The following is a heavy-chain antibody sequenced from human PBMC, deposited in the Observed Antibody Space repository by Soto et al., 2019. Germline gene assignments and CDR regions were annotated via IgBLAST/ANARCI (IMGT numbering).Heavy chain of an antibody. CDR3: AKDHCSSTICYRSNCIDP. CDR2: ISGRGGST. V-gene: IGHV3-23*01. Sequence: GGSLRLSCAASGFTFSSYAMSWVRQAPGKGLEWVSAISGRGGSTYYADSVKGRFTISRDNSKNTLYLQMNSLRAEDTAVYYCAKDHCSSTICYRSNCIDPWGQGTLVTVSS. D-gene: IGHD2-2*02. J-gene: IGHJ5*02. CDR1: GFTFSSYA.